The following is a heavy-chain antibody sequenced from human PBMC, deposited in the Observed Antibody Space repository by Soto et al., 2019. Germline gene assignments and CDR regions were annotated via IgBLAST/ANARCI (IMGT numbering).Heavy chain of an antibody. Sequence: GGSVGLGCAVSGVCCGRAGMTWVRQGPGKALDWVGQIKNKFDGEPTDYDAPVKGRFTISRDDSRNTVYLQMNSLKTEDTAVYYCTTDYDCRTGNCPWSRKYPTSAASWRQGT. V-gene: IGHV3-15*01. J-gene: IGHJ5*02. D-gene: IGHD5-12*01. CDR1: GVCCGRAG. CDR3: TTDYDCRTGNCPWSRKYPTSAAS. CDR2: IKNKFDGEPT.